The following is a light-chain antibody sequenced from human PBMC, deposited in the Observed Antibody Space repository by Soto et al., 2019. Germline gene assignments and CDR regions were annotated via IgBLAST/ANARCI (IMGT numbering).Light chain of an antibody. V-gene: IGLV2-11*01. J-gene: IGLJ3*02. CDR3: CSYAGSYTFEV. Sequence: QSALTQPRSVSGSPGQSVTISCTGTSSDVGGYNYVSWYQQHPGKAPKLMIYDVSKRPSGVPDRFSGSKSGNTASLTICGLQAEDEADYYCCSYAGSYTFEVFGGGTKLTVL. CDR1: SSDVGGYNY. CDR2: DVS.